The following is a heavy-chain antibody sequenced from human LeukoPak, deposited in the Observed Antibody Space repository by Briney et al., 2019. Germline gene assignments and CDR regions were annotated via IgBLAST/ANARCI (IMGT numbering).Heavy chain of an antibody. CDR1: GFTFSSYG. D-gene: IGHD4-17*01. CDR2: IWYDGSNK. CDR3: AKDGSDYDIDY. J-gene: IGHJ4*02. Sequence: GGSLRLSCVASGFTFSSYGMHWVRQAPGKGLEWVALIWYDGSNKYYADSVKGRFTISRDNSKNTLYLQMNSLRAEDTALYYCAKDGSDYDIDYWGQGTLVTVTS. V-gene: IGHV3-33*06.